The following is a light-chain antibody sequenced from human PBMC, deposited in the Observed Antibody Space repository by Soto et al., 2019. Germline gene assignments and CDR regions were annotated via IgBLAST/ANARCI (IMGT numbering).Light chain of an antibody. J-gene: IGKJ4*01. CDR3: HQYDSSPLT. V-gene: IGKV3-20*01. CDR1: QSVSSSY. Sequence: EIVLTQSPGTLSLSPGERATLSCRAGQSVSSSYLAWYQQKPGQAPRLLIYGASSRATGIPDRFSGSGSGTDFTLTISRLEPEDFAVYYCHQYDSSPLTFGGGTKVEF. CDR2: GAS.